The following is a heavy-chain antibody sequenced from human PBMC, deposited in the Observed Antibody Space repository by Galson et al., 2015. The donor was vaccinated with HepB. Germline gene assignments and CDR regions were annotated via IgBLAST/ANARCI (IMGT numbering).Heavy chain of an antibody. V-gene: IGHV3-7*03. D-gene: IGHD6-6*01. CDR1: GFTFSSYA. Sequence: LRLSCAASGFTFSSYAMHWVRQAPGKGLEWVANIKQDGSEKYYVDSVKGRFTISRDNAKNSLYLQMNSLRAEDTAVYYCARDRPLGNFDYWGQGTLVTVSS. CDR3: ARDRPLGNFDY. J-gene: IGHJ4*02. CDR2: IKQDGSEK.